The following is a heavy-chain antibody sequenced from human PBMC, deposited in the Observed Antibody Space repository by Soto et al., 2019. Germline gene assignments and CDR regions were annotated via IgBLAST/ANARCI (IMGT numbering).Heavy chain of an antibody. CDR3: ALPYLMITFGGVRPTANDAFDT. D-gene: IGHD3-16*01. J-gene: IGHJ3*02. V-gene: IGHV5-51*01. Sequence: PGESLKISCKGCGYSFTSYWIIWVRQIPWKGLEWMGIIYPGDSDTRYSPSFQGQVTISADKSISTAYLQWSSLKASDTAMYCCALPYLMITFGGVRPTANDAFDTWGQGTMVTISS. CDR2: IYPGDSDT. CDR1: GYSFTSYW.